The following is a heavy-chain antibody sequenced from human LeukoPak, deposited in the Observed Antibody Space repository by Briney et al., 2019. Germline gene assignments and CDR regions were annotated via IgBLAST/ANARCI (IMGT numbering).Heavy chain of an antibody. V-gene: IGHV5-51*01. CDR2: IYPGDSDT. CDR1: GYSFTSYW. Sequence: GESLKISCKGSGYSFTSYWIGWVRQMPGKGLEWMGIIYPGDSDTRYSPSFQGQVTISADKSISTAYLQWSSLKASDTVMYYCARSIRYFDWSYYMDVWGKGTTVTVSS. J-gene: IGHJ6*03. CDR3: ARSIRYFDWSYYMDV. D-gene: IGHD3-9*01.